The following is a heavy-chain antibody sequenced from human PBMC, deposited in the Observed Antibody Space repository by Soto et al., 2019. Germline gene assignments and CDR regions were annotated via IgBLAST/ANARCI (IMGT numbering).Heavy chain of an antibody. CDR2: ISSSGSTI. V-gene: IGHV3-48*03. CDR3: ARARLLPPRGDGMDV. D-gene: IGHD3-10*01. Sequence: EVQLVESGGGLVQPGGSLRLSCAASGFTFSSYEMNWVRQAPGKGLEWVSYISSSGSTIYYADSLKGRFTISRDNAKNSLYLQMNSLRAEDTAVYYCARARLLPPRGDGMDVWGQGTTVTVSS. CDR1: GFTFSSYE. J-gene: IGHJ6*02.